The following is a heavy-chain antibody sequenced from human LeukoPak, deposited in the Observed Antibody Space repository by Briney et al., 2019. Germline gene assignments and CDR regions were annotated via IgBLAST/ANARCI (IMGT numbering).Heavy chain of an antibody. CDR3: ASSTYYYDSSGYYPLDY. D-gene: IGHD3-22*01. V-gene: IGHV1-69*13. J-gene: IGHJ4*02. CDR2: IIPIFGTA. CDR1: GYTFTSYA. Sequence: GASVKVSCKASGYTFTSYAISWVRQAPGQGLEWMGGIIPIFGTANYAQKFQGRVTITADESTSTAYMELSSLRSEDTAVYYCASSTYYYDSSGYYPLDYWGQGTLVTVSS.